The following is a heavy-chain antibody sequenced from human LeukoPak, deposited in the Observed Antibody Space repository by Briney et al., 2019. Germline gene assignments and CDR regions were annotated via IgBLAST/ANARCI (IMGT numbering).Heavy chain of an antibody. Sequence: ASVKVSCKASGYTFTGYYMHWVRQAPGQGREWMGWINPNSGGTNYAQKFQGRVTMTRDTSISTAYMELSRLRSDDTAVYYCARAANYYDSSGYYGFGYWGQGTLVTVSS. CDR2: INPNSGGT. CDR1: GYTFTGYY. J-gene: IGHJ4*02. D-gene: IGHD3-22*01. CDR3: ARAANYYDSSGYYGFGY. V-gene: IGHV1-2*02.